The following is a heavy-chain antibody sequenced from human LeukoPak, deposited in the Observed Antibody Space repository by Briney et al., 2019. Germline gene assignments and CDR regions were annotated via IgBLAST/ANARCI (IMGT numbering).Heavy chain of an antibody. J-gene: IGHJ4*02. D-gene: IGHD3-10*01. CDR3: ARDLNYYGSGSYYPDY. Sequence: ASVKVSCKASGYTFTGYYMHLVRQAPGQGLEWIGRINPNSGGTNYAQKFQGRVTMTRDTSISTAYMELSRLRSDDTAVYYCARDLNYYGSGSYYPDYWGQGTLVTVSS. CDR2: INPNSGGT. V-gene: IGHV1-2*06. CDR1: GYTFTGYY.